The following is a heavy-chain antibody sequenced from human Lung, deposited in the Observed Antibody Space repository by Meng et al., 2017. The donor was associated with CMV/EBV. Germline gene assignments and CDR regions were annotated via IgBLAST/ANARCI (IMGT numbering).Heavy chain of an antibody. CDR2: TKNKANSYTT. CDR1: GFTLSDHY. D-gene: IGHD4-17*01. J-gene: IGHJ4*02. CDR3: ARGRGDYPMDF. Sequence: VQLGESGGGLVQPGGSLRLSFAVSGFTLSDHYMDWVRQAPGQGLQWVGRTKNKANSYTTEYAASVTGRFTISRDVSENSLHLQMNRMKTEDTAVYYCARGRGDYPMDFWGRGTLVTVSS. V-gene: IGHV3-72*01.